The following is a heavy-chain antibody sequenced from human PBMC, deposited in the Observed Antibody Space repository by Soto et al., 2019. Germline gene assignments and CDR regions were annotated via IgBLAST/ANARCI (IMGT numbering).Heavy chain of an antibody. CDR2: IYHSGST. Sequence: SETLSLTCAVSGGSISSGGYSWSWIRQPPGKGLEWIGYIYHSGSTYYNPSLKSRVTISVDRSKNQFSLKLSSVTAADTAVYYCPREKGYGDYWGLFDPWGQGTLVTVAS. CDR1: GGSISSGGYS. J-gene: IGHJ5*02. D-gene: IGHD4-17*01. V-gene: IGHV4-30-2*01. CDR3: PREKGYGDYWGLFDP.